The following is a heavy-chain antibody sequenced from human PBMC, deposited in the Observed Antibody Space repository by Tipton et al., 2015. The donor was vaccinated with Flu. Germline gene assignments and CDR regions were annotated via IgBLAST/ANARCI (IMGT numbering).Heavy chain of an antibody. V-gene: IGHV4-31*03. CDR1: GRSISSGGYY. CDR3: ARTMVRGGYWHDP. Sequence: TLSLTCTVSGRSISSGGYYWSWIRQHPGKGLEWTGYIDHSGTTYYNPSLKSRIVMSVDMSKNQISLRLTSVTAADTAVYYCARTMVRGGYWHDPWGQGTLVTVSS. CDR2: IDHSGTT. D-gene: IGHD3-10*01. J-gene: IGHJ5*02.